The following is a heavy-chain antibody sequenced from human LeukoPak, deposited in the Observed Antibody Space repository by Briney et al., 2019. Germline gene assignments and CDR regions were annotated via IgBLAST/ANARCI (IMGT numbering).Heavy chain of an antibody. D-gene: IGHD1-20*01. Sequence: SETLSLTCAVYGGSFRGYYWSWIRQPPGKGLEWIGEIKHSGSTNYNPSLKSRVTVSVDTSKNQFSLKLSSVTAADTAVYYCARANYNWNYWDYWGQGTLVTVSS. CDR1: GGSFRGYY. V-gene: IGHV4-34*01. CDR2: IKHSGST. J-gene: IGHJ4*02. CDR3: ARANYNWNYWDY.